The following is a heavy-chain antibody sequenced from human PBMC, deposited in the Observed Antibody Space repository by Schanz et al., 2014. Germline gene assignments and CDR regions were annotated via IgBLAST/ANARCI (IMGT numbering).Heavy chain of an antibody. D-gene: IGHD3-9*01. V-gene: IGHV1-18*01. CDR3: ARDAADFYDILTEEDY. CDR1: GYTFTSYG. CDR2: ISAYNGNT. Sequence: QVQLVQSGAEVKKPGASVRVSCKASGYTFTSYGISWVRQAPGQGLEWMGWISAYNGNTKYPQKLQGRVTMTTDTTTSTAYMELRSVRSDDTAVYYCARDAADFYDILTEEDYWGQGTLVTVSS. J-gene: IGHJ4*02.